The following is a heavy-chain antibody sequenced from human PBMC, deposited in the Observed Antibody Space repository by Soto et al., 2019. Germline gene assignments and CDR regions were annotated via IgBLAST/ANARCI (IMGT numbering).Heavy chain of an antibody. Sequence: QITVKESGPALVKPTQTLTLTCTFSGLAFSTADRAVGWIRQAPGKALDWLALIDGDDNKRYSPSLKNRLTIASGTSKDQVVLTRTDMDPVDTATDSCAHGRTSGKTIFCEYWGQGTLVTVSA. J-gene: IGHJ4*02. D-gene: IGHD1-1*01. CDR1: GLAFSTADRA. V-gene: IGHV2-5*02. CDR3: AHGRTSGKTIFCEY. CDR2: IDGDDNK.